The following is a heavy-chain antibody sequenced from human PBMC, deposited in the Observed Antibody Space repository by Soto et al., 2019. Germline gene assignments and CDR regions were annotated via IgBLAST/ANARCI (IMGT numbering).Heavy chain of an antibody. CDR2: MNPNRGNT. CDR1: GYTFTSYD. Sequence: ASVKVSCKASGYTFTSYDINWVRQATGQGLEWMGWMNPNRGNTGYAQKFQGRVTMTRNTSISTAYMELSSLRSEDTAVYYCARSIKREDRRLRAYYDFWSGYYNPAYYYYMDVWGKGTTVTVSS. CDR3: ARSIKREDRRLRAYYDFWSGYYNPAYYYYMDV. V-gene: IGHV1-8*01. D-gene: IGHD3-3*01. J-gene: IGHJ6*03.